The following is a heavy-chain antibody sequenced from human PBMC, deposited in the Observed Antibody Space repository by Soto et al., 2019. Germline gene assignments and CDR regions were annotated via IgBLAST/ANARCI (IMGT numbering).Heavy chain of an antibody. CDR1: GDSVSCNRAA. CDR3: ARAWGFSSGWYGSLSY. J-gene: IGHJ4*02. D-gene: IGHD6-19*01. V-gene: IGHV6-1*01. CDR2: TYYRSKWYN. Sequence: SQALSLTWAISGDSVSCNRAAWSWIRQSPSRGLEWLGRTYYRSKWYNDYAVSVKSRITINPDTSKNQFSLQLNSVTPEDTAVYYCARAWGFSSGWYGSLSYWGQGTLVTVSS.